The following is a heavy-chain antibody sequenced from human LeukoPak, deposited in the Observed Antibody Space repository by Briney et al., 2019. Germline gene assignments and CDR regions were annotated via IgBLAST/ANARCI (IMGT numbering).Heavy chain of an antibody. Sequence: PSETLSLTCAVYGGSFSGYYWSWIRQPPGKGLEWIGEINHSGSTNYNPSLKSRVTISVDTSKNQFSLKLSSVTAADTAVYYCARVARFDWLLYSWFDPWGQGTLVTVSS. V-gene: IGHV4-34*01. CDR2: INHSGST. D-gene: IGHD3-9*01. CDR3: ARVARFDWLLYSWFDP. J-gene: IGHJ5*02. CDR1: GGSFSGYY.